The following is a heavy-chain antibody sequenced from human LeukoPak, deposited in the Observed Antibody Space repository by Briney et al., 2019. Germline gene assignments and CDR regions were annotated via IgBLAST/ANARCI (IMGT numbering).Heavy chain of an antibody. CDR1: GGSISSYY. V-gene: IGHV4-59*01. CDR2: IDDSGNT. J-gene: IGHJ3*02. D-gene: IGHD3-10*01. Sequence: SETLSLTCTVSGGSISSYYWSWIRRPPGKGLEWIGYIDDSGNTNYNPSLKSQVTISVDKSKNQFSLKLSFVTAADTAMYYCARSDYHNSGSHTVFDAFDIWGQGTRVTVSS. CDR3: ARSDYHNSGSHTVFDAFDI.